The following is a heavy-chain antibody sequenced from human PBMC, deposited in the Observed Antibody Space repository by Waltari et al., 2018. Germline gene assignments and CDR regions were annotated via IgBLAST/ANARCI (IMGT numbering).Heavy chain of an antibody. V-gene: IGHV4-34*01. Sequence: QVQLPQWGAGLLKPSETLSLTCAVSGVSFTGYYCSWLRQPPGKGLEWIGEINHSGSTNYNPSLKSRVTIEVETTKNQFSLKRSAVTAADTAVYYGARGGTVGGPADMRRWFDHWGQGTLVTVSS. J-gene: IGHJ5*02. CDR3: ARGGTVGGPADMRRWFDH. CDR1: GVSFTGYY. CDR2: INHSGST. D-gene: IGHD2-2*01.